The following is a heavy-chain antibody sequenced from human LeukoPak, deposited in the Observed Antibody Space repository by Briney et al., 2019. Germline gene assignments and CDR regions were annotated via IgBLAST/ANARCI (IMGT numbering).Heavy chain of an antibody. J-gene: IGHJ4*02. D-gene: IGHD3-9*01. Sequence: GGSLRLSCAASGFSFSVYEMHWVRQAPGKGLEWISDISSSGTTIYYADSVKGRFTISRDNAKNSLYLQMNSLRAEDTAVYYCAKLTQPSAYWGQGTLVTVSS. V-gene: IGHV3-48*03. CDR1: GFSFSVYE. CDR2: ISSSGTTI. CDR3: AKLTQPSAY.